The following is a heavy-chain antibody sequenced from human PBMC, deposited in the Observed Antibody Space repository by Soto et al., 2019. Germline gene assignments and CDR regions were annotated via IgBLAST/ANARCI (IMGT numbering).Heavy chain of an antibody. CDR3: AREISDPPFFDY. CDR1: GGSISSGDYY. CDR2: IYYSGST. J-gene: IGHJ4*02. Sequence: SETLSLTCTVSGGSISSGDYYWSWVRQPPGKGLEWIGYIYYSGSTYYNPSLKSRVTISVDTSKNQFSLKLSSVTAADTAVYYCAREISDPPFFDYWGQGTLVTVSS. V-gene: IGHV4-30-4*01.